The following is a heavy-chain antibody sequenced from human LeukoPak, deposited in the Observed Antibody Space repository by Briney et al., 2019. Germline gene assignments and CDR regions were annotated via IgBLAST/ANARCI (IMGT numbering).Heavy chain of an antibody. CDR2: IYYSGST. Sequence: SETLSLTCTASGGSISSSSYYWGWIRQPPGKGLEWIGSIYYSGSTYYNPSLKSRLTIFVDTSKNQFSLKLSSVTASDTAVYYCARHFTGIAAARFDPWGQGTLVTVSS. CDR1: GGSISSSSYY. D-gene: IGHD6-13*01. CDR3: ARHFTGIAAARFDP. V-gene: IGHV4-39*01. J-gene: IGHJ5*02.